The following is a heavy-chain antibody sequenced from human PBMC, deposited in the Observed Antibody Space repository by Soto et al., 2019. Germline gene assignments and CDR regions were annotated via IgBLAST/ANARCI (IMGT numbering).Heavy chain of an antibody. J-gene: IGHJ4*02. CDR2: INHSGST. CDR1: GGSFSGYY. Sequence: PSETLSLTCAVYGGSFSGYYWSWIRQPPGKGLEWIGEINHSGSTNYNPSLKSRVTISVDTSKNQFSLKLSSVTAADTAVYYCARGKWEPRFDYWGQGTLVTVSS. D-gene: IGHD1-26*01. CDR3: ARGKWEPRFDY. V-gene: IGHV4-34*01.